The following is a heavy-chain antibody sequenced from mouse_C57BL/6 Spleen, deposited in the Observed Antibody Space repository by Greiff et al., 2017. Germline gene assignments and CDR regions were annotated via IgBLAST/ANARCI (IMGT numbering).Heavy chain of an antibody. J-gene: IGHJ4*01. CDR3: ARWGTVVPYYYAMDY. CDR1: GYTFTSYW. CDR2: IDPSDSDT. D-gene: IGHD1-1*01. V-gene: IGHV1-52*01. Sequence: QVQLQQPGAELVRPGSSVKLSCKASGYTFTSYWMHWVKQRPIQGLEWIGNIDPSDSDTHYNQKFKDKATLTVDKSSSTAYMQLSSLTSEDSAVXYGARWGTVVPYYYAMDYWGQGTSVTGSS.